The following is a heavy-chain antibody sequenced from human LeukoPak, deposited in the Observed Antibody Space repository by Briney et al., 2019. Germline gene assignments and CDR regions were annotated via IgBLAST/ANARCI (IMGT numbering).Heavy chain of an antibody. CDR2: ISSSGSTI. J-gene: IGHJ6*03. CDR3: ARDFSDPNYYFYYMDV. D-gene: IGHD1-26*01. Sequence: PGGSLRLSCAASGFTFSNYYMSWIRQAPGKGLEWLSYISSSGSTIYYADSVKGRLTISRDNAKNSLYLHMNSLRAEDTAVYYCARDFSDPNYYFYYMDVWGKGTTVTVSS. CDR1: GFTFSNYY. V-gene: IGHV3-11*04.